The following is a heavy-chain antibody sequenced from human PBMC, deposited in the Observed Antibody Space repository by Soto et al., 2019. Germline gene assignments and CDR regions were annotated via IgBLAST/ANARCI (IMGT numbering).Heavy chain of an antibody. CDR2: ISGSGGST. J-gene: IGHJ4*02. Sequence: GGSLRLCCAASGFTFTNYAMNWVRQAPGKGLEWVSTISGSGGSTYYADSVKGRFTISRDNSKNTLYLHMNSLRAEDTAVYYCAKDRSLHTPIVNYYWGQGT. V-gene: IGHV3-23*01. D-gene: IGHD5-18*01. CDR1: GFTFTNYA. CDR3: AKDRSLHTPIVNYY.